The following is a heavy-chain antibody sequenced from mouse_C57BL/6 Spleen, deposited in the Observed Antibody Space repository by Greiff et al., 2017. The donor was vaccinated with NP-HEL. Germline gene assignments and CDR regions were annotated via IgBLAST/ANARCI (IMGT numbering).Heavy chain of an antibody. CDR2: IYPGDGDT. Sequence: QVQLKQSGAELVKPGASVKISCKASGYAFSSYWMNWVKQRPGKGLEWIGQIYPGDGDTNYNGKFKGKATLTADKSSSTAYMQLSSLTSEDSAVYFCARWGGLRRERVFDYWGQGTTLTVSS. J-gene: IGHJ2*01. V-gene: IGHV1-80*01. CDR1: GYAFSSYW. CDR3: ARWGGLRRERVFDY. D-gene: IGHD2-2*01.